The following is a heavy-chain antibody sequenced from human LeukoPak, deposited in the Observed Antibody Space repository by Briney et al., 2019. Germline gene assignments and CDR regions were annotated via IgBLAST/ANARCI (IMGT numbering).Heavy chain of an antibody. Sequence: GASVKVSCKASGGTFSSYAISWVRQAPGQGLEWMGGIIPIFGTANYAQKFQGRVTITADESTSTAYMELSSLRSEDTAVYYCAKGYYDSSGYSHAFDIWGQGTMVTVSS. CDR2: IIPIFGTA. D-gene: IGHD3-22*01. J-gene: IGHJ3*02. CDR3: AKGYYDSSGYSHAFDI. CDR1: GGTFSSYA. V-gene: IGHV1-69*13.